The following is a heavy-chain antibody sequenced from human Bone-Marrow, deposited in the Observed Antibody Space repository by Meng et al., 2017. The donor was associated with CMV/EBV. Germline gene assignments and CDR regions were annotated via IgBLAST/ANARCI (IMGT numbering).Heavy chain of an antibody. Sequence: EVQLVESGGGLVKPGGSLSLSCSASGFTFSSYSMNWVRQAPGKGLEWVSSISSSSSYIYYADSVKGRFTISRDNAKNSLYLQMNSLRAEDTAVYYCARDRWAVAGPARLDYWGQGTLVTVPQ. V-gene: IGHV3-21*01. CDR2: ISSSSSYI. CDR1: GFTFSSYS. CDR3: ARDRWAVAGPARLDY. J-gene: IGHJ4*02. D-gene: IGHD6-19*01.